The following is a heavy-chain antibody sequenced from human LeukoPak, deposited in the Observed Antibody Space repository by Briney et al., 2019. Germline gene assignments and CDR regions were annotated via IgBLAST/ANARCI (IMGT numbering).Heavy chain of an antibody. CDR1: GFTFSSHW. Sequence: GGSLRLSCVASGFTFSSHWMHWVRQAPGQGLVWVSRIRSDGGETNYADSVKGRFTVSRDNSKNTLYLQMNILRGEDTGVYYCARDLILGSGSCDYWGRGTLVTVSS. CDR3: ARDLILGSGSCDY. J-gene: IGHJ4*02. V-gene: IGHV3-74*01. D-gene: IGHD3-10*01. CDR2: IRSDGGET.